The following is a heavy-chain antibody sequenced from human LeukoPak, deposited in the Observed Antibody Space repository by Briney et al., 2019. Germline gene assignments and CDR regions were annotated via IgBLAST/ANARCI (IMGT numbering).Heavy chain of an antibody. CDR1: GYSISSGYY. CDR3: ARGTLWFGELLLDY. J-gene: IGHJ4*02. Sequence: SETLSLTCTVSGYSISSGYYWGWIRQPPGKGLEWIGSIYHSGSTYYNPSLKSRVTISVDTSKNQFSLKLSSVTAADTAVYYCARGTLWFGELLLDYWGQGTLVTVSS. D-gene: IGHD3-10*01. CDR2: IYHSGST. V-gene: IGHV4-38-2*02.